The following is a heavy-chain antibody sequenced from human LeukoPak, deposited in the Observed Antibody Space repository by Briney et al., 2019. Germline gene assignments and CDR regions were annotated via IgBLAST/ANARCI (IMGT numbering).Heavy chain of an antibody. CDR2: ISGSGATT. J-gene: IGHJ4*02. Sequence: PGGTLRLSCAASGFTFSSCAMTWVRQAPGKGLEWVSSISGSGATTYYADSVKGRFTISRDNSNNTVYLQMNSLGAEDTAVYYCAKDQSRVGASDPFDYWGQGMQVGVSS. CDR3: AKDQSRVGASDPFDY. D-gene: IGHD1-26*01. V-gene: IGHV3-23*01. CDR1: GFTFSSCA.